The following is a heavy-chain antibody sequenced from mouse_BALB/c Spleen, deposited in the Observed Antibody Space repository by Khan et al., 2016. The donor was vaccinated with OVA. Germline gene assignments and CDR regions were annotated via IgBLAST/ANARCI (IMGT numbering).Heavy chain of an antibody. D-gene: IGHD1-3*01. Sequence: QVQLKQSGPGLVAPSQSLSITCTVSGFSFTSYGVHWVRQPPGKGLEWLGVIWAGGSTNYNSAIMSRLSISKDNYKCHVFFKMNSLQTDDTAMYYCSRREDIWGQGTTLTVSS. CDR2: IWAGGST. V-gene: IGHV2-9*02. CDR1: GFSFTSYG. J-gene: IGHJ2*01. CDR3: SRREDI.